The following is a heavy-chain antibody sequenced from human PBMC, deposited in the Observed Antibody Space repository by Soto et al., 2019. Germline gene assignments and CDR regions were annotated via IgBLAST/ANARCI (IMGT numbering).Heavy chain of an antibody. D-gene: IGHD6-19*01. CDR2: IYHSGRT. Sequence: QVQLQESGPGLVKPSGTLSLTCAVSGGSISSSNWWSWVRQPPGKGLEWIGEIYHSGRTNYNPSLKSRFTISVDKAKNQFSLKLSSVTAADTAVYYCARVGIAVAGRAFDYWGQGTLVTVSS. CDR1: GGSISSSNW. CDR3: ARVGIAVAGRAFDY. J-gene: IGHJ4*02. V-gene: IGHV4-4*02.